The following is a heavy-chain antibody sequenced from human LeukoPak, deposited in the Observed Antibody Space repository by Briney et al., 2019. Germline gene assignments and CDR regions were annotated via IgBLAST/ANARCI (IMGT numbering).Heavy chain of an antibody. J-gene: IGHJ3*02. CDR1: GGSISSYY. D-gene: IGHD6-19*01. CDR3: ARDLLTSSQYSSGWYDAFDI. V-gene: IGHV4-59*01. CDR2: IYYSGST. Sequence: PSETLSLTCTVSGGSISSYYWSWIRQPPGKGLEWIGYIYYSGSTNYNPSLKSRVTISVDTSKNQFSLKLSSVTAADTAVYYCARDLLTSSQYSSGWYDAFDIWGQGTMVIVSS.